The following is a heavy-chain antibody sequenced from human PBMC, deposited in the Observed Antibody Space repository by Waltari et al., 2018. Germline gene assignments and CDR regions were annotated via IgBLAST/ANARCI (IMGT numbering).Heavy chain of an antibody. CDR2: ISWKSDSI. V-gene: IGHV3-9*03. D-gene: IGHD2-15*01. CDR1: GFNFDEYA. Sequence: EVQLVESGGVLFQPGRSLRLSCEASGFNFDEYAIHWVRQAPGKGLGGVSGISWKSDSIEYAVSVKGRLTLSRDYDKTSLYLEMNSLRAEDMDYYYYAKARANCSGGRCFFDYWGQGTLVTVSS. CDR3: AKARANCSGGRCFFDY. J-gene: IGHJ4*02.